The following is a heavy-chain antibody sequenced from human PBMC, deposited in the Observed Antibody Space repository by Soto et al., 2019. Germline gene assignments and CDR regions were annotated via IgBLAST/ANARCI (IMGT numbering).Heavy chain of an antibody. D-gene: IGHD1-26*01. J-gene: IGHJ4*02. V-gene: IGHV4-39*01. CDR2: ISNSGST. Sequence: SETLSLTCTVSGGSVSIGSYYWGWIRQPPGKGLEWIGSISNSGSTYYNPSLKNRLTISVDMSKNQFSLKLSSVTAADSAVYYCTRRLSGTYYPANIDYWGQGTVVT. CDR1: GGSVSIGSYY. CDR3: TRRLSGTYYPANIDY.